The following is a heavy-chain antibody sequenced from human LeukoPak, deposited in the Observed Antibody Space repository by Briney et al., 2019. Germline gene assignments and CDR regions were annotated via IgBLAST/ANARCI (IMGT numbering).Heavy chain of an antibody. Sequence: PSQTLSLTCTVSGDSISSGRYYWSWIRQPAGKGLEYIGRIYTSGGTDYSPSLKSRVTISLDTSKNQFSLNLTSVTAADTAVYYCAALAAARYYFDYWGQGTLVTVSS. CDR3: AALAAARYYFDY. V-gene: IGHV4-61*02. CDR1: GDSISSGRYY. J-gene: IGHJ4*02. D-gene: IGHD6-13*01. CDR2: IYTSGGT.